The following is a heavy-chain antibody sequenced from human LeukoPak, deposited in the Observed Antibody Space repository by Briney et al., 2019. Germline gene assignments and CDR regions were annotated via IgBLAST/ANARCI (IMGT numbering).Heavy chain of an antibody. CDR3: ARGQTKDYFDTSGYY. J-gene: IGHJ4*02. D-gene: IGHD3-22*01. V-gene: IGHV4-34*01. Sequence: SETLSLTCTVSGGSISSYYWSWIRQPAGKGLEWIGEIDHSGSTNYNPSLKSRVTISGDPSKHHFSLRLSSLTAADSAVYYCARGQTKDYFDTSGYYWSQGTLVTVSS. CDR1: GGSISSYY. CDR2: IDHSGST.